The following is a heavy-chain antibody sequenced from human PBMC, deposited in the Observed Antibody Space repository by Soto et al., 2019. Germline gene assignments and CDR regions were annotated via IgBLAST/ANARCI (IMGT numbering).Heavy chain of an antibody. CDR2: IAYNGNEK. CDR1: GFTFSAYG. CDR3: SKTACGDDRVDY. Sequence: PGGSLRLSCTASGFTFSAYGMPWVRQAPGKGLEWVGFIAYNGNEKYNVAPEKGRSTFPRANFRNTAYLQINGMRAEATAVYCCSKTACGDDRVDYWGQGTLVTVSS. J-gene: IGHJ4*02. V-gene: IGHV3-30*18. D-gene: IGHD4-17*01.